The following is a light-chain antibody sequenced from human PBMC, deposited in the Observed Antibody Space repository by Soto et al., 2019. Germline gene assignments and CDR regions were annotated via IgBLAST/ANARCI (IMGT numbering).Light chain of an antibody. CDR2: EVT. CDR3: SSYACSNNFAI. V-gene: IGLV2-8*01. CDR1: SSDVGGYNF. J-gene: IGLJ2*01. Sequence: QSALTQPPSASGSPGQSVTISCTGTSSDVGGYNFVSWYQQHPGKAPKLMIYEVTKRPSGVPDRFSGSKSGNTASLAVSGLQVEYEADYYCSSYACSNNFAIFGGGTELTVL.